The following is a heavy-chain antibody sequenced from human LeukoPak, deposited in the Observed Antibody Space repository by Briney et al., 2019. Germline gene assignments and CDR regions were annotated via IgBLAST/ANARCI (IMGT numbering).Heavy chain of an antibody. V-gene: IGHV3-23*01. D-gene: IGHD3-9*01. CDR3: AKDPYDILTGPDY. CDR1: GFTFSSYA. J-gene: IGHJ4*02. Sequence: GGSLRLSCAASGFTFSSYAMSWVRQAPGKGLEWVSAISGSGGSTYCADSVKGRFTISRDNSKNTLYLQMNSLRAEDMAVYYCAKDPYDILTGPDYWGQGTLVTVSS. CDR2: ISGSGGST.